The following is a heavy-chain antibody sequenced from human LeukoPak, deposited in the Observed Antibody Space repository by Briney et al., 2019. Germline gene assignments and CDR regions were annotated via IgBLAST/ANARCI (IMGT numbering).Heavy chain of an antibody. CDR2: ISSSSSYI. D-gene: IGHD1-26*01. Sequence: GGSLRLSCAASGFTFSSYSMNWVRQAPGKGLEWVSSISSSSSYIYYADSVKGRFTISRDDAKNSLYLQMNSLRAEDTAAYYCATTLVGATSIVYWGQGTLVTVSS. CDR3: ATTLVGATSIVY. CDR1: GFTFSSYS. J-gene: IGHJ4*02. V-gene: IGHV3-21*01.